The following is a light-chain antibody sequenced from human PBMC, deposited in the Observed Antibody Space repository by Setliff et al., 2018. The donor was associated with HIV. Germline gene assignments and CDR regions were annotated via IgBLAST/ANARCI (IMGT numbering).Light chain of an antibody. Sequence: DIVMTQSPDSLAVSLGERATINCRTSQSLLYSSKNYLAWYQQKPGQPPTLLIYWASTRESGVPDRFSGSGSGTDFTLTINNLQSEDVAVYYCQQYYNSPHTFGGGTKV. CDR2: WAS. CDR1: QSLLYSSKNY. CDR3: QQYYNSPHT. J-gene: IGKJ4*01. V-gene: IGKV4-1*01.